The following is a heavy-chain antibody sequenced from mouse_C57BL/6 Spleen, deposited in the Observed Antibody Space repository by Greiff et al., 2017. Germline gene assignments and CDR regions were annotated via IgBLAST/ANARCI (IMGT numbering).Heavy chain of an antibody. CDR2: FYPGSGSI. CDR1: GYTFTEYT. J-gene: IGHJ4*01. Sequence: QVHVKQSGAELVKPGASVKLSCKASGYTFTEYTIHWVKQRSGQGLEWIGWFYPGSGSIKYNEKFKDKATLTADKSSSTVYMELSRLTSEDSAVYFCARHEDYYSNYDAMDYWGQGTSVTVSS. D-gene: IGHD2-5*01. V-gene: IGHV1-62-2*01. CDR3: ARHEDYYSNYDAMDY.